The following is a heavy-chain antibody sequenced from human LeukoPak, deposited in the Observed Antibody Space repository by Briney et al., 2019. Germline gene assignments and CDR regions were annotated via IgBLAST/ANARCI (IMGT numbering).Heavy chain of an antibody. J-gene: IGHJ4*02. CDR2: IYYSGST. D-gene: IGHD2-2*02. CDR1: GGSISSSSYY. CDR3: ASRYFCSSTSCYTFDY. V-gene: IGHV4-39*07. Sequence: SETLSLTCTVSGGSISSSSYYWGWLRQPPGKGLEWIGSIYYSGSTYYNPSLKSRVTISVDTSKNQFSLKLNSVTAADTAVYYCASRYFCSSTSCYTFDYWGQGTLVTVSS.